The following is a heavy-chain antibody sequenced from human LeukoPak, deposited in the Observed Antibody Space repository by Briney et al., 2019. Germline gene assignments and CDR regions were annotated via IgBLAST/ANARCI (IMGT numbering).Heavy chain of an antibody. V-gene: IGHV1-69*13. CDR3: ASGPLYSGYGI. Sequence: GASVKVSCKASGGTFSSYAISWVRQAPGQGLEWMGGIIPIFGTANYAQKFQGRVTITADESTSTAYMELSSLRSEDTAMYYCASGPLYSGYGIWGQGTLVTVSS. D-gene: IGHD5-12*01. J-gene: IGHJ4*02. CDR2: IIPIFGTA. CDR1: GGTFSSYA.